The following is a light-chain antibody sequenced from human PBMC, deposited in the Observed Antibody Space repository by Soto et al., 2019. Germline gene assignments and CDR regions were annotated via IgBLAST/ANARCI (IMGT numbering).Light chain of an antibody. J-gene: IGKJ5*01. CDR1: QSVSSSY. V-gene: IGKV3-20*01. CDR2: GAT. Sequence: EIVLTQSPGTLSLSPGERATLSCRASQSVSSSYLAWYQQRRGQAPRLLIYGATSRATGIPDRFSGSGSGTDFTLTISRLEPEDFVVYYCQQYVNSPITFGQGTRLEIK. CDR3: QQYVNSPIT.